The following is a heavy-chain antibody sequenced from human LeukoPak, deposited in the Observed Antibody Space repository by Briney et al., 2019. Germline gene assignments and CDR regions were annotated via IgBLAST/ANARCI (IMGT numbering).Heavy chain of an antibody. CDR1: GASISTGGFY. CDR3: ARDHSYYFGSQTSTLDV. CDR2: IYYTGSV. D-gene: IGHD3-10*01. J-gene: IGHJ6*02. V-gene: IGHV4-31*03. Sequence: SETLSLTCTISGASISTGGFYWTWIRQPPGEGLEWIGYIYYTGSVDYNAFLKSRLTMSLDTSKNRFSLKLNSVTAADTAVYYCARDHSYYFGSQTSTLDVWGQGTAVTVSS.